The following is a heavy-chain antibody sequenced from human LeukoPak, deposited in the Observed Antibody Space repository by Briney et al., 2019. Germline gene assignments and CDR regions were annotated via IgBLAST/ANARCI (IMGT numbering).Heavy chain of an antibody. CDR1: GGSISSGGYY. J-gene: IGHJ4*02. Sequence: PSETLSLTCTVSGGSISSGGYYWSWIRQHPGRGLEWIGYIYYSGSTYYNPSLKSRVTISVDTSKNQFSLKLSSVTAADTAVYYCAREYQLLYDYWGQGTLVTVSS. V-gene: IGHV4-61*08. CDR2: IYYSGST. D-gene: IGHD2-2*01. CDR3: AREYQLLYDY.